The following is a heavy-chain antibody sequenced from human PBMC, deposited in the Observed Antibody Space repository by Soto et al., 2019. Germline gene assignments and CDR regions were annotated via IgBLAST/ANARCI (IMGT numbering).Heavy chain of an antibody. Sequence: SDTLSLTCTVSGGSISSYYWSWIRQPAGKGLEWIGRIYTSGSTNYNPSLKSRVTMSADTSKNQFSLKLSSVTAADTAVYYCARVRSSSWYYFDYWGQGTLVTVSS. CDR3: ARVRSSSWYYFDY. D-gene: IGHD6-13*01. CDR1: GGSISSYY. J-gene: IGHJ4*02. V-gene: IGHV4-4*07. CDR2: IYTSGST.